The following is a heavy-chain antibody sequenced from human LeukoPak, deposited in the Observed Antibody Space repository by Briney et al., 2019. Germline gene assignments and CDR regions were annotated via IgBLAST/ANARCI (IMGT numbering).Heavy chain of an antibody. Sequence: PGGSLRLSCAASGFTFSSSGFTFSDYEMYWVRQAPGKGLEWVSYISSSGGTMYYADSVKGRFTISRDNAKNSLYLHMNSLRAEDAAVYYCTSLTVASNSDHWGRGILVTVSS. CDR1: GFTFSDYE. CDR2: ISSSGGTM. J-gene: IGHJ4*02. D-gene: IGHD6-19*01. CDR3: TSLTVASNSDH. V-gene: IGHV3-48*03.